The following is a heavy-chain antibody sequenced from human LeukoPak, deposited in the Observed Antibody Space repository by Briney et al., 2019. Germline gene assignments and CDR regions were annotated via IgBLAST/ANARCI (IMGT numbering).Heavy chain of an antibody. D-gene: IGHD3-10*01. CDR1: GFTFSSYA. CDR3: ARGLYGSGSYYHAFDY. J-gene: IGHJ4*02. Sequence: GGSLRLSCAASGFTFSSYAMSWVRQAPGKGLEWVSSISGNGGYTYHADSVKGRFTISRDNSKNTLFLQMNSLRGEDRAIYYCARGLYGSGSYYHAFDYWGQGTLVTASS. V-gene: IGHV3-23*01. CDR2: ISGNGGYT.